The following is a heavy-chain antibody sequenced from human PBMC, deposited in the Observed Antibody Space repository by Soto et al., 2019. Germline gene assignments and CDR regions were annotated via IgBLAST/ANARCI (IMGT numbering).Heavy chain of an antibody. CDR3: ARGARGDYGVYNWFDP. CDR2: INAGNGNT. V-gene: IGHV1-3*01. D-gene: IGHD4-17*01. CDR1: GYTFTSYA. Sequence: QVQLVQSGAEVKKPGASVKVSCKASGYTFTSYAMHWVRQAPGQRLEWMGWINAGNGNTKYSQKFQGRVTITRDTSASTAYMELSSLRSEDTAVYYCARGARGDYGVYNWFDPWGQGTLVTVSS. J-gene: IGHJ5*02.